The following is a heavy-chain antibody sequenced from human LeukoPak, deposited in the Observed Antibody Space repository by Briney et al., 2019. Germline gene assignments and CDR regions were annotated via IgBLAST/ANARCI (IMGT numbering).Heavy chain of an antibody. Sequence: GGSLRLSCAASGFTFSNYAMSWVRQAPGKGLEWVSATTGSGGNTYYADSVKGRFTISRDNSKNTVFLQMNSLRAEDTAVYYCAKWGDYDVLTGYYVSDYWGQGTLVTVSS. CDR3: AKWGDYDVLTGYYVSDY. CDR1: GFTFSNYA. D-gene: IGHD3-9*01. V-gene: IGHV3-23*01. CDR2: TTGSGGNT. J-gene: IGHJ4*02.